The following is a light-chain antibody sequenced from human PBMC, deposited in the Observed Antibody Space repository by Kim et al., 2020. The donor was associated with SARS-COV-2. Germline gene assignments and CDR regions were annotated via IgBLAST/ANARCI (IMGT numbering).Light chain of an antibody. V-gene: IGKV3-11*01. Sequence: PSLSPGERATLSCRASQSISSYLAWYQQKPGQAPRLLIYNTFDRAAGIPARFSGSGSGTDFTLTISSLEPEDFAVYYCQQRSNWLFGQGTRLEIK. CDR2: NTF. CDR1: QSISSY. J-gene: IGKJ5*01. CDR3: QQRSNWL.